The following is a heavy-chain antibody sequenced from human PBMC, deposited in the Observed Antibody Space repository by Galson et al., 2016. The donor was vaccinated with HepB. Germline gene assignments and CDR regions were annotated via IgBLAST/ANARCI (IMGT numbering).Heavy chain of an antibody. V-gene: IGHV3-43*02. Sequence: SLRLSCAASGFTFDDYAMHWVRQAPGKGLEWVSLISGDGGSTYYADSVKGRFTISRDNSKKSLYLQMNSLRTEDTALYYCAKTLGRYCSSMSCYGFDYWGQGTLITVSS. CDR2: ISGDGGST. CDR1: GFTFDDYA. D-gene: IGHD2-2*01. J-gene: IGHJ4*02. CDR3: AKTLGRYCSSMSCYGFDY.